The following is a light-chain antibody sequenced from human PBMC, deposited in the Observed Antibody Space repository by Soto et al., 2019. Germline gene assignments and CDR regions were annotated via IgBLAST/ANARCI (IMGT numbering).Light chain of an antibody. V-gene: IGKV3-20*01. J-gene: IGKJ2*01. CDR3: QQYGGSPYT. CDR1: QRVSSNF. Sequence: EVVLTQSPGTLSLSPGERATLSCGASQRVSSNFLAWYQQAPGQAPRLLIYGASFRATGIPDRFSGSGSGTDFTLTISRLEPEDFAVYYCQQYGGSPYTFAQGTTLEIK. CDR2: GAS.